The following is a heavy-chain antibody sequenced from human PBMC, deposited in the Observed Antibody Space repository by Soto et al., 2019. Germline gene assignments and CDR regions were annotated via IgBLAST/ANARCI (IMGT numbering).Heavy chain of an antibody. Sequence: EESLRLSCAASGFTFSSYAMSWVRQAPGKGLEWVSAISGSGGSTYYADSVKGRFTISRDNSKNTLYLQMNSLRAEDTAVYYCAKDSERSVNWFDPWGQGTLVTVSS. CDR1: GFTFSSYA. J-gene: IGHJ5*02. CDR2: ISGSGGST. CDR3: AKDSERSVNWFDP. D-gene: IGHD6-19*01. V-gene: IGHV3-23*01.